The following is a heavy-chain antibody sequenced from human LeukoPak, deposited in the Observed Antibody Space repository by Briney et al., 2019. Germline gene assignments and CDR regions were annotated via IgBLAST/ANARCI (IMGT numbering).Heavy chain of an antibody. J-gene: IGHJ6*02. CDR1: GFTVSSNY. CDR3: ARDGITPVWFGELLYYGMDV. Sequence: GGSLRLSCAASGFTVSSNYMSWVRQAPGKGLEWVSSISRESNDIYYADSVKGRFTISRDNAKNSLYLQMNSLRAEDTAVYYCARDGITPVWFGELLYYGMDVWGQGTTVIVSS. D-gene: IGHD3-10*01. V-gene: IGHV3-21*01. CDR2: ISRESNDI.